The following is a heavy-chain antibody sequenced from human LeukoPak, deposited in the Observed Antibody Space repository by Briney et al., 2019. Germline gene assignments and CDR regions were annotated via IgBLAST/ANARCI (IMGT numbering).Heavy chain of an antibody. J-gene: IGHJ4*02. CDR2: ISSSSSSI. Sequence: GSLRLSCAASRFTFSSYSMILVRPAPGKGLEWVSSISSSSSSIYYADSVKGRFTISRDNAKNSLYLQMNSLRAEDTAVYYCARASKYYYDSSGYPLDYWGQGTLVTVSS. V-gene: IGHV3-21*01. CDR1: RFTFSSYS. D-gene: IGHD3-22*01. CDR3: ARASKYYYDSSGYPLDY.